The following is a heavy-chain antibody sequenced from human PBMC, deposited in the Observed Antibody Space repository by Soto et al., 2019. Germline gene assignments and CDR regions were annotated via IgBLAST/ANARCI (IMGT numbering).Heavy chain of an antibody. CDR2: INHSGFT. CDR3: ARGHGRFAH. V-gene: IGHV4-34*01. J-gene: IGHJ4*02. CDR1: GWSFTNYY. Sequence: SETLSLTCDVSGWSFTNYYLSWIRQPPGKGLEWIGGINHSGFTNYNPSLTGRVTISLDTSKSQFSLKLSYLTAADTAFYFCARGHGRFAHWGQGTLVTVSS.